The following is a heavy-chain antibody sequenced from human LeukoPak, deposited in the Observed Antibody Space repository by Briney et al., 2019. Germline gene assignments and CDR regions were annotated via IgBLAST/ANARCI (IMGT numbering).Heavy chain of an antibody. D-gene: IGHD3-22*01. V-gene: IGHV4-59*01. Sequence: SETLSLTCTVSGGSISGYYWSWIRQPPGKGLEWIGYIYCSGSTNYNPSLKSRVTISVDTSKNQFSLKLSSVTAADTAVYYCAREAYYDSSGYSHDAFDIWGQGTMVTVSS. CDR2: IYCSGST. J-gene: IGHJ3*02. CDR1: GGSISGYY. CDR3: AREAYYDSSGYSHDAFDI.